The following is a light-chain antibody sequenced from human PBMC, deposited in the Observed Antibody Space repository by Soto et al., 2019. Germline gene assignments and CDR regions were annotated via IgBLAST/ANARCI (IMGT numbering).Light chain of an antibody. CDR1: QSVNSN. CDR3: EQYNNWPLT. Sequence: IVMTQSPATLSVSPGERATLSCRASQSVNSNLAWYQQKRGQAPRLLIYEASSRATGIPARFSASGSGTEFTLTISSLQSEDFAVYYCEQYNNWPLTFGGGTNVEIK. CDR2: EAS. V-gene: IGKV3-15*01. J-gene: IGKJ4*01.